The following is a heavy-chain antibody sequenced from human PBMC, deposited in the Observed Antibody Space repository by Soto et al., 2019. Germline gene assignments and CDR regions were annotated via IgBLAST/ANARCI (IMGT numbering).Heavy chain of an antibody. D-gene: IGHD6-25*01. CDR2: ISGTGGST. CDR3: ARDGPIAADVPPKPYYIDY. Sequence: GGSLRLSCAASVFTFSNYAMNWVRQAPGKGLEWVPQISGTGGSTYYADSVKGRFTISRDNSKNTLYMQMKSLRGEDTAVYYCARDGPIAADVPPKPYYIDYWGRGNLVTVSP. J-gene: IGHJ4*02. V-gene: IGHV3-23*01. CDR1: VFTFSNYA.